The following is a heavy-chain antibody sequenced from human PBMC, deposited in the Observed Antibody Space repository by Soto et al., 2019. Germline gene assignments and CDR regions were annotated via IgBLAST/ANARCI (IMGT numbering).Heavy chain of an antibody. CDR3: ARVRVRFLEWLGSEG. J-gene: IGHJ4*02. Sequence: QVQLVQSGAEVKKPGSSVKVSCKASRGTFSSYAISWVRQAPGQGLEWMGGIIPIFGTANYAQKFQGRVTITADESTSTAYIELSSLSSEDTAVYYCARVRVRFLEWLGSEGWGQGTLVIVSS. CDR1: RGTFSSYA. CDR2: IIPIFGTA. D-gene: IGHD3-3*01. V-gene: IGHV1-69*12.